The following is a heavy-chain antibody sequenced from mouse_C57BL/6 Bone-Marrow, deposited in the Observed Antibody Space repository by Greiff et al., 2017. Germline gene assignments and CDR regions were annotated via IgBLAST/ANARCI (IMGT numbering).Heavy chain of an antibody. CDR1: GYTFTSYW. D-gene: IGHD2-13*01. J-gene: IGHJ4*01. CDR2: IHPNSGST. Sequence: QVQLQQPGAELVKPGASVKLSCKASGYTFTSYWMHWVKQRPGQGLEWIGMIHPNSGSTNYNEKFKSKATLTVDKSSSTAYMQLSSLTSEDSAVYYCASAVTNYAMDYWGQGTSVTVSS. CDR3: ASAVTNYAMDY. V-gene: IGHV1-64*01.